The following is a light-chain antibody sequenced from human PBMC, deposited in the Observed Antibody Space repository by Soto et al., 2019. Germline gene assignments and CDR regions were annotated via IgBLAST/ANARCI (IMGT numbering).Light chain of an antibody. V-gene: IGLV2-23*01. CDR3: CSYVVGTTDVV. CDR1: RSDFGSFDL. CDR2: GGT. Sequence: QSVLTQPASVSGSPGQSIAISCTGSRSDFGSFDLVSWYQQHPDNAPRLIIYGGTKRPSEVSNRFSGSKSGNTASLTISGLQAEDEAHYYGCSYVVGTTDVVFGGGTKLTVL. J-gene: IGLJ2*01.